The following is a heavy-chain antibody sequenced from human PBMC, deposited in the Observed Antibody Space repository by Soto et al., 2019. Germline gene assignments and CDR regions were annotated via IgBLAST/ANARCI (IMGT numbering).Heavy chain of an antibody. Sequence: GASVKVSCKPSGYTFTDYYLHWVRQAPGRGLEWMGWISPKSGDTKYAQNFQGRVTMTRDTSIRAAYMELSSLTSDDTAVYYCAKLAYYHYAMDVWGQGSTVTVSS. CDR1: GYTFTDYY. CDR2: ISPKSGDT. CDR3: AKLAYYHYAMDV. J-gene: IGHJ6*02. V-gene: IGHV1-2*02.